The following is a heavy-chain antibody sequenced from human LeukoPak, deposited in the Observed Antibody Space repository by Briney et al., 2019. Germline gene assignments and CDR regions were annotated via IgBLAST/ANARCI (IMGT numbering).Heavy chain of an antibody. CDR1: GGSISSYY. D-gene: IGHD4-17*01. Sequence: PSETLSLTCTVSGGSISSYYWSWIRQPAGKGLERIGRIHASGSTVYNPSLMSRVTMSVDTSKSQFSLKLSSVTAADTAVYYCARDSIDYGEIDYWGQGTLATVSS. V-gene: IGHV4-4*07. J-gene: IGHJ4*02. CDR2: IHASGST. CDR3: ARDSIDYGEIDY.